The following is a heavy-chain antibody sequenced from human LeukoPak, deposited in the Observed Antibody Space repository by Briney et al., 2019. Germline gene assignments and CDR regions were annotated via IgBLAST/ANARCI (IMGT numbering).Heavy chain of an antibody. Sequence: GASVKVSCKASGGTFSSYAISWVRQAPGQGLEWMGRIIPILGIANYAQKFQGRVTITADKSTSTAYMELSSLRSEDTAVYYCAREMNSGYDEGGLEYWGQGTLVTVSS. CDR3: AREMNSGYDEGGLEY. V-gene: IGHV1-69*04. J-gene: IGHJ4*02. D-gene: IGHD5-12*01. CDR2: IIPILGIA. CDR1: GGTFSSYA.